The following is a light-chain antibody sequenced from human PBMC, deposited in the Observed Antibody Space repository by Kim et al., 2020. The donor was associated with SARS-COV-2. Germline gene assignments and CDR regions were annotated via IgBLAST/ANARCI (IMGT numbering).Light chain of an antibody. CDR3: QQRDNRPPVT. CDR1: QSVASY. CDR2: DAS. J-gene: IGKJ4*01. Sequence: EIVLTQSPATLSLSPGERASLSCRASQSVASYLACYHQRPAQPPRRLLFDASNRAAGSPASISSSRSCPAVTLTINSLEQEDVAVDYCQQRDNRPPVTFGGGTKVDIK. V-gene: IGKV3-11*01.